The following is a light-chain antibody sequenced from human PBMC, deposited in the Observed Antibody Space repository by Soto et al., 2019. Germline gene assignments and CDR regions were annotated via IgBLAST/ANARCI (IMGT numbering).Light chain of an antibody. V-gene: IGLV1-40*01. CDR3: QSYDSSLGGYV. CDR1: SSNIGAGYD. J-gene: IGLJ1*01. CDR2: GNS. Sequence: QSVLTQPPSVSGAPGQRVTISCTGSSSNIGAGYDVHWYQQLPGTAPKLLIYGNSNRPSGVPDRFSGSKSGTSASLAITGLQAEEGADYYGQSYDSSLGGYVLGTGTRSPS.